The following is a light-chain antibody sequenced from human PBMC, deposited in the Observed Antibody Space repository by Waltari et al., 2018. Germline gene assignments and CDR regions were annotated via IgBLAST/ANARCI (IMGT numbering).Light chain of an antibody. V-gene: IGKV1-39*01. Sequence: DIQMTQSPSSLSASVGHRVTITCRASQSIGSSLNWYQQKPGKAPNLLIYGASSLESGVPSRFRGIGSGTDFTLTISGRQPEDWLTYYCEQSHSTPGTFGQGTKVEIK. CDR2: GAS. J-gene: IGKJ2*01. CDR3: EQSHSTPGT. CDR1: QSIGSS.